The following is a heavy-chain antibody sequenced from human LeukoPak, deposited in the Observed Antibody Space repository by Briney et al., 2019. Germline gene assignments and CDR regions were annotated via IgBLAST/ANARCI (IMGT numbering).Heavy chain of an antibody. D-gene: IGHD4-23*01. Sequence: ASVKVSCKASGYTFTSYDINWARQATGQGLEWMGWMNPNSGNTGYAQKFQGRVTMTRNTSISTAYMELSSLTSEDTAVYYCARRLGLRWDLQAFDIWGQGTMVTVSS. V-gene: IGHV1-8*01. J-gene: IGHJ3*02. CDR1: GYTFTSYD. CDR2: MNPNSGNT. CDR3: ARRLGLRWDLQAFDI.